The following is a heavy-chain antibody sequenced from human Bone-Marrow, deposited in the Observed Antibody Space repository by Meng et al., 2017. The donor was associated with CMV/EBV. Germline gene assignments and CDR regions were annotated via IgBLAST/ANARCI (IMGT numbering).Heavy chain of an antibody. CDR2: INWNGGST. CDR3: ARQDGYNLEIFGWFDP. CDR1: GFTFSSYA. D-gene: IGHD5-24*01. V-gene: IGHV3-20*04. Sequence: GGSLRLSCAASGFTFSSYAMSWVRQAPGKGLEWVSGINWNGGSTGYADSVKGRFTISRDNAKNSLYLQMNSLRAEDTALYYCARQDGYNLEIFGWFDPWGQGTLVTVSS. J-gene: IGHJ5*02.